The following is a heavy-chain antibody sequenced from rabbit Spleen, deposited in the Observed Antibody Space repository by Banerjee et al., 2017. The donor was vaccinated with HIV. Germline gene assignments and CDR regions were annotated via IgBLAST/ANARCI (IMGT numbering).Heavy chain of an antibody. Sequence: EQLEESGGGLVKPEGSLTLTCKASGVSFSDKDVMCWVRQAPGKGLEWIACINTFTGKTVYASWAKGRFTISKTSSSTVDLKMTSLTATDTATYFCARDATTNVFGYGYGFSLWGPGTLVTVS. D-gene: IGHD3-1*01. CDR1: GVSFSDKDV. J-gene: IGHJ4*01. CDR2: INTFTGKT. V-gene: IGHV1S45*01. CDR3: ARDATTNVFGYGYGFSL.